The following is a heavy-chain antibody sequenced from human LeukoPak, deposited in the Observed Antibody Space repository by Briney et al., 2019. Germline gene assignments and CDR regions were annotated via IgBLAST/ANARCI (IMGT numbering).Heavy chain of an antibody. CDR2: IFPRDSDT. CDR1: GYNFDTFW. D-gene: IGHD6-19*01. J-gene: IGHJ4*02. V-gene: IGHV5-51*01. CDR3: TRPPYSSDWSALDY. Sequence: GESLKISCKGSGYNFDTFWIGWVRQVPGRGLEYMGIIFPRDSDTRYSPSFQGQVTISVDKSINPAFLQWSSLKASDTAIYFCTRPPYSSDWSALDYWGQGTPVTVSS.